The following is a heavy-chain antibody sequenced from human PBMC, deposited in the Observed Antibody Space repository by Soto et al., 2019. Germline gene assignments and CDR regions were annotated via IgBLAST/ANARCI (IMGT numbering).Heavy chain of an antibody. Sequence: PSETLSLTCAVYGGSFSGYYWSWIRQPPGKGLEWIGEINHSGSTNYNPSLKSRVTISVDTSKNQFSLKLSSVTAADTAVYYCARVPHPQWRIAVAEYFDYWGQGTLVTVSS. V-gene: IGHV4-34*01. CDR2: INHSGST. J-gene: IGHJ4*02. CDR1: GGSFSGYY. D-gene: IGHD6-19*01. CDR3: ARVPHPQWRIAVAEYFDY.